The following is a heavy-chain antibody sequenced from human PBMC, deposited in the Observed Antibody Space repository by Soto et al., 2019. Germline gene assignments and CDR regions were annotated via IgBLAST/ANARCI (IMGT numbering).Heavy chain of an antibody. D-gene: IGHD1-26*01. CDR1: GFLFDTYG. V-gene: IGHV3-30*03. J-gene: IGHJ4*02. CDR3: ATSASSDH. Sequence: VQLVESGGGVVQPGRSLRLSCVASGFLFDTYGMHWVRQPPGKGLEWVAIISYDGSHKEYADSVKGRFAISRDNSENTLYLQMNNLGVEDTALYYCATSASSDHWGQGTQVTVSS. CDR2: ISYDGSHK.